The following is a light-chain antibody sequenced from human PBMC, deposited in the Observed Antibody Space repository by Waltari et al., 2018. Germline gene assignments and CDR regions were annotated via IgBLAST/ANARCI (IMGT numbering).Light chain of an antibody. CDR3: NSRDSSGNHVV. V-gene: IGLV3-19*01. CDR2: GKN. J-gene: IGLJ2*01. CDR1: SLRSYY. Sequence: SSELTQDPAVSVALGQTGRITCQGDSLRSYYASWDQHKPGQAPVLVIYGKNNRPSGITDRFSGSSSGHTSSSTITGAPAEDEADYYCNSRDSSGNHVVFGGGTKLTVL.